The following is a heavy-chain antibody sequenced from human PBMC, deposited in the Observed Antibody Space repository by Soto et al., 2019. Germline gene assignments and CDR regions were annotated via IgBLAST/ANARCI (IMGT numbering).Heavy chain of an antibody. V-gene: IGHV3-30*18. CDR3: AKSPNYDIWTGYSDY. J-gene: IGHJ4*02. D-gene: IGHD3-9*01. CDR2: ISYDGSNK. Sequence: QVQLVESGGGVVQPGRSLRLSCAASGFTFSSYGMHWVRQAPGKGLEWVAVISYDGSNKYYADSVKGRFTISRDNSKNTLYLQMNSLRAEDTAVYYCAKSPNYDIWTGYSDYWGKGTLVTVSS. CDR1: GFTFSSYG.